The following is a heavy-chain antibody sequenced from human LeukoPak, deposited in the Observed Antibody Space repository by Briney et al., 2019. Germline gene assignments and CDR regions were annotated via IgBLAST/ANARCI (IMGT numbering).Heavy chain of an antibody. CDR2: ITSSSTTI. J-gene: IGHJ4*02. D-gene: IGHD1-14*01. Sequence: GGSLRLSCAASGFTFSSYSMNWVRQAPGKGLEWVSSITSSSTTIYYADSLKGRFTISRDNAENSLYLQMDSLRDEDTAVYYCARDKGTRGVFDYWGQGTLVTVSS. V-gene: IGHV3-48*02. CDR1: GFTFSSYS. CDR3: ARDKGTRGVFDY.